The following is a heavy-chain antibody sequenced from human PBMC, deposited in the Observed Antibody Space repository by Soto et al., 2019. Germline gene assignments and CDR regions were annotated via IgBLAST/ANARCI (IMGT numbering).Heavy chain of an antibody. D-gene: IGHD6-13*01. CDR1: GHTFTSYD. J-gene: IGHJ5*02. Sequence: ASVKVSCKASGHTFTSYDINWVRQATGQGLEWMGWMNPNSGNTGYAQKFQGRVTMTRNTSISTAYMELTSLRSEDTAVCHCARGRVRYSRSNCFDPWGRGTLVTVSS. V-gene: IGHV1-8*01. CDR3: ARGRVRYSRSNCFDP. CDR2: MNPNSGNT.